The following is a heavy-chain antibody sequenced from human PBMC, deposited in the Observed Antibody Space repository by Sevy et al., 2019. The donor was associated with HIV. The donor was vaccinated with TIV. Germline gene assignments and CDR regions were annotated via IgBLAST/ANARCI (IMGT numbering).Heavy chain of an antibody. CDR3: ARVRQLPWDWFDP. V-gene: IGHV1-69*13. CDR2: IIRIFGTA. J-gene: IGHJ5*02. Sequence: ASVKVSCKASGGTFSSYAISWVRQAPGQGLEWMGGIIRIFGTANYAQKFQGRVTITADESTSTAYMELSSLRSEDTAVYYCARVRQLPWDWFDPWGQGTLVTVSS. CDR1: GGTFSSYA. D-gene: IGHD1-26*01.